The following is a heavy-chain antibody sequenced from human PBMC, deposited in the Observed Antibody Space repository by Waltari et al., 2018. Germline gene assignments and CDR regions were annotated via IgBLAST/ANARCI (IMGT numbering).Heavy chain of an antibody. CDR3: ARDPVDVLRYFEGGMDV. V-gene: IGHV3-48*01. D-gene: IGHD3-9*01. Sequence: EVQLVESGGGLVQPGGSLRLSCAASGFTFSSYSMNWVRQAPGKGLGWVSYISSSSSTRYYADSVKGRFTISRDNAKNSLYLQMNSLRAEDTAVYYCARDPVDVLRYFEGGMDVWGQGTTVTVSS. CDR2: ISSSSSTR. J-gene: IGHJ6*02. CDR1: GFTFSSYS.